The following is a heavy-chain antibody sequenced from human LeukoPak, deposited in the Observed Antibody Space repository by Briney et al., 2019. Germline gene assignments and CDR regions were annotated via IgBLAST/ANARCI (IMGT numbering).Heavy chain of an antibody. CDR2: IHHSGSA. J-gene: IGHJ4*02. D-gene: IGHD3-10*02. CDR3: ARARRVAVRGIYFDV. V-gene: IGHV4-59*01. CDR1: GDPITNYY. Sequence: SETRSLTCTVSGDPITNYYWSWIRHSPGKGLESIGFIHHSGSANYNPSLKSRVTMSVDTSKNQFSLKMSSVTAADTAVYHCARARRVAVRGIYFDVWGQGALVTVSS.